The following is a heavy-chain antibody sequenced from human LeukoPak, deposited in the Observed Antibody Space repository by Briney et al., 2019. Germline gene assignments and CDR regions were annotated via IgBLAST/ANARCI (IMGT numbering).Heavy chain of an antibody. Sequence: GGSLRLSCAASGFTFSDYYMSWIRQAPGKGLEWVSYISYDGNSMYYADSVKGRFTISRDNAKKSFYLQINGLRAEDTAVYYCARDRDRYGGTDYWGQGTLVTVS. V-gene: IGHV3-11*01. CDR1: GFTFSDYY. CDR2: ISYDGNSM. D-gene: IGHD2-21*01. J-gene: IGHJ4*02. CDR3: ARDRDRYGGTDY.